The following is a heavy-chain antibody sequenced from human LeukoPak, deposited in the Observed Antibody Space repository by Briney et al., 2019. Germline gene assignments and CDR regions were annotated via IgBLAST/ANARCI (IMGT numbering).Heavy chain of an antibody. V-gene: IGHV4-30-2*01. D-gene: IGHD3-10*01. CDR1: GGSISSGGYY. J-gene: IGHJ2*01. CDR3: ARGLPGVSSWYFDV. CDR2: IYHSGST. Sequence: PSQTLSLTCTVSGGSISSGGYYWSWIRQPPGKGLEWIGYIYHSGSTYYNPSLKSRVTISVDRSKNQFSLKLSSVTAADTAVYYCARGLPGVSSWYFDVWGRGTQVIVSS.